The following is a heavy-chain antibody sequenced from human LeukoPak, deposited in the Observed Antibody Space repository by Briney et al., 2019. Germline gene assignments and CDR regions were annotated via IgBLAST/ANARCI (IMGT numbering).Heavy chain of an antibody. CDR3: ARDGYTPDPLY. D-gene: IGHD5-24*01. CDR2: ISYDGSNK. J-gene: IGHJ4*02. V-gene: IGHV3-30-3*01. Sequence: SCKASGYTFTGYYMHWVRQAPGKGLEWVAVISYDGSNKYYADSVKGRFTISRDNSKNTLYLQMNSLRAEDTAVYYCARDGYTPDPLYWGQGTLVTVSS. CDR1: GYTFTGYY.